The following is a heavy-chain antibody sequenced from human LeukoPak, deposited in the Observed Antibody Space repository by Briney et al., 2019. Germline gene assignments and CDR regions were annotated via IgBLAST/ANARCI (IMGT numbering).Heavy chain of an antibody. CDR1: GGSISSYY. CDR2: IYYSGST. D-gene: IGHD2-2*01. Sequence: RPSETLSLTCTVSGGSISSYYWSWIRQPPGKGLDGIGYIYYSGSTYYNPSLKSRVTISVDTSKNQFSLKLSSVTAADTAVYYCARCRVHCSSTSCYGNWFDPWGQGTLVTVSS. J-gene: IGHJ5*02. CDR3: ARCRVHCSSTSCYGNWFDP. V-gene: IGHV4-59*12.